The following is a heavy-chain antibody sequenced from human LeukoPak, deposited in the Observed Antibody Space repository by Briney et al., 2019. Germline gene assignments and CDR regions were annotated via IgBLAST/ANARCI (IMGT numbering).Heavy chain of an antibody. V-gene: IGHV3-21*01. D-gene: IGHD6-13*01. Sequence: GGSLRLSCAASGLTFSSYSMNWVRQAPGKGLEWVSSISSSSSYIYYADSVKGRFTISRDNAKNSLYLQMNSLRAEDTAVYYCARPLPPGYSSSWYEDWYFDLWGRGTLVTVSS. J-gene: IGHJ2*01. CDR3: ARPLPPGYSSSWYEDWYFDL. CDR2: ISSSSSYI. CDR1: GLTFSSYS.